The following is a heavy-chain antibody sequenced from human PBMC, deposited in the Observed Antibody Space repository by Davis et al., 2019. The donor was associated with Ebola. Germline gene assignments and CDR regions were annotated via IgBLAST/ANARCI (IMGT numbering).Heavy chain of an antibody. CDR2: ISSSSSTI. V-gene: IGHV3-48*04. D-gene: IGHD6-6*01. J-gene: IGHJ4*02. CDR1: GFTFSSYS. CDR3: ARGIAARPVDY. Sequence: GESLKISCAASGFTFSSYSMNWVRQAPGKGLEWVSYISSSSSTIYYADSVKGRFTISRDNAKNSLYLQMNSLRAEDTAVYYCARGIAARPVDYWGQGTLVTVSS.